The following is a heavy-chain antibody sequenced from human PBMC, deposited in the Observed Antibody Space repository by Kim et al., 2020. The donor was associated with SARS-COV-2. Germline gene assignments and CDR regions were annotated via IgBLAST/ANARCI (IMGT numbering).Heavy chain of an antibody. CDR3: ASLPQAQRYGSGRNRDR. CDR1: GGSFSGYY. CDR2: INHSGST. J-gene: IGHJ4*02. V-gene: IGHV4-34*01. D-gene: IGHD3-10*01. Sequence: SETLSLTCAVYGGSFSGYYWSWIRQPPGKGLEWIGEINHSGSTNYNPSLKSRVTISVDTSKNQFSLKLSSVTAADTAVYYCASLPQAQRYGSGRNRDRWGQGTLVTVSS.